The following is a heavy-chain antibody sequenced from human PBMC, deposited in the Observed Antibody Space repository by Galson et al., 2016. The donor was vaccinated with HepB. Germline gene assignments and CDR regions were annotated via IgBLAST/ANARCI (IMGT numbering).Heavy chain of an antibody. Sequence: SLRLSCAASGFYFSGYAMHWVRQAPGKGLEWVSLISHDGHNEHLIDSVKGRFTLSRDNSKSILYLQMDRLRPEDTATYYCAHLTIWEKWSVPWGQGTLVIVSS. J-gene: IGHJ5*01. D-gene: IGHD7-27*01. V-gene: IGHV3-30*04. CDR2: ISHDGHNE. CDR1: GFYFSGYA. CDR3: AHLTIWEKWSVP.